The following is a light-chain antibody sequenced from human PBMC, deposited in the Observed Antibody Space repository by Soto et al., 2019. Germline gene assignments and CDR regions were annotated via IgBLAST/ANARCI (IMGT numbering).Light chain of an antibody. CDR3: LQYHSEHPS. V-gene: IGKV1-17*01. J-gene: IGKJ1*01. Sequence: DIHMTQSTSSLSTPIRHRLNITFRESQGIRNDLGLYQQKPGKAPKRLIYEASSLQSGVPSRFSGSGSGTEFTLTISSLQSEEFATYYGLQYHSEHPSLAQGTKVDIK. CDR1: QGIRND. CDR2: EAS.